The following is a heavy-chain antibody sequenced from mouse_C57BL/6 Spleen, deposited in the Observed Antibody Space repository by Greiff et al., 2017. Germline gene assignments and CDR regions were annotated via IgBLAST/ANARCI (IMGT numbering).Heavy chain of an antibody. J-gene: IGHJ2*01. V-gene: IGHV1-39*01. CDR2: INPNYGTT. D-gene: IGHD4-1*01. CDR3: ARWGNWDYVDY. CDR1: GYSFTDYY. Sequence: VQLQQPGPELVKPGASVKISCKASGYSFTDYYMNWVKQSTGKSLEWIGVINPNYGTTSYNQKFKGKATLTVDQSSYTASMQLNSLTSEDSAVYYSARWGNWDYVDYWGQGTTLTVSS.